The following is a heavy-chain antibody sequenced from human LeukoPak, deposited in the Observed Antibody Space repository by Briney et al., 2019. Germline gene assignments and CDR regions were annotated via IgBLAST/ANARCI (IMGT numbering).Heavy chain of an antibody. V-gene: IGHV1-18*01. CDR3: ARDLEDTAMVRTGYFDY. J-gene: IGHJ4*02. CDR2: ISAYNGNT. Sequence: ASVTVSCKASGYTFTSYGISWVRQAPGQGLEWMGWISAYNGNTNYAQKLQGRVTMTTDTSTSTAYMELRSLRSDDTAVYYCARDLEDTAMVRTGYFDYWGQGTLVTVSS. D-gene: IGHD5-18*01. CDR1: GYTFTSYG.